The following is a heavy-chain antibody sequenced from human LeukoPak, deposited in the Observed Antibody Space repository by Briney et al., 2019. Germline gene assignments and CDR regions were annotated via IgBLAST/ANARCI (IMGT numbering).Heavy chain of an antibody. CDR3: ASLYCSGGSCYFDY. V-gene: IGHV3-21*01. D-gene: IGHD2-15*01. CDR1: GFTFSSYS. CDR2: ISSSSSYI. J-gene: IGHJ4*02. Sequence: GGSLRLSCAASGFTFSSYSMSWVRQAPGKGLEWVSSISSSSSYIYYADSVKGRFTISRDSAKNSLYLQMNSLRAEDTAVYYCASLYCSGGSCYFDYWGQGTLVTVSS.